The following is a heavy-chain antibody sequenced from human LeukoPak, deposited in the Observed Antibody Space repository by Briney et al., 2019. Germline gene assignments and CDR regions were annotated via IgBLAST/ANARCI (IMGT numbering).Heavy chain of an antibody. CDR2: IIPIFGTA. V-gene: IGHV1-69*13. D-gene: IGHD2-2*02. J-gene: IGHJ4*02. CDR1: GGTFSSYA. Sequence: GASVKVSCKASGGTFSSYAISWVRQAPGQGLEWMGGIIPIFGTANYAQKFQGRVTITADESTSTAYMELSSLRSEDTAVYYCARGRSGYQLLYTFDYWGQGTLVTVSS. CDR3: ARGRSGYQLLYTFDY.